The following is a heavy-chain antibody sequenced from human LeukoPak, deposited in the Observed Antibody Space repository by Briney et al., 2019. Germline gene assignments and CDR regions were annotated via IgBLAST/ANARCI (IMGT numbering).Heavy chain of an antibody. CDR3: AKGPNDSSNYLFDY. Sequence: GGSLRLSCGASGFSFSSYSMNWVRQAPGRGLEWVSVIVGSGVDTYYADSVKGRFTISRDNSKNTLYVQMNSLGAEDTAVYYCAKGPNDSSNYLFDYWGQGTLVTVSS. D-gene: IGHD4-11*01. V-gene: IGHV3-23*01. CDR2: IVGSGVDT. CDR1: GFSFSSYS. J-gene: IGHJ4*02.